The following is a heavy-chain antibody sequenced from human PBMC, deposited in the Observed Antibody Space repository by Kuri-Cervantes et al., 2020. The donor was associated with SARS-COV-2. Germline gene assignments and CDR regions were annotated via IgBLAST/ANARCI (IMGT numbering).Heavy chain of an antibody. CDR1: RFTFSSYG. D-gene: IGHD3-3*01. CDR2: ISGSGGST. Sequence: GESLKISCAASRFTFSSYGMHWVRQAPGKGLEWVSAISGSGGSTYYADSVKGRFTISRDNSKNTLYLQMNSLRAEDTAVYYCAKGHIYTIFGVTPYYFDYWGQGTLVTVSS. CDR3: AKGHIYTIFGVTPYYFDY. V-gene: IGHV3-23*01. J-gene: IGHJ4*02.